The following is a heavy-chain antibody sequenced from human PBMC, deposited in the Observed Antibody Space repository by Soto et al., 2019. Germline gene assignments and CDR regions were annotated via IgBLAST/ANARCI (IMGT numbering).Heavy chain of an antibody. D-gene: IGHD6-6*01. CDR3: ARLRTVYSSSSALLRTSRYYYGMDV. Sequence: SETLSLTCTVSGGSITSSYWSWIRRPPGKGLEWIAYIYDTGISGYTPSTSYNPSLKSRVTMSVDTSKSQFSLKLTSVTAADTAVYYCARLRTVYSSSSALLRTSRYYYGMDVWGQGTTVTVSS. CDR2: IYDTGISGYTPST. J-gene: IGHJ6*02. V-gene: IGHV4-59*01. CDR1: GGSITSSY.